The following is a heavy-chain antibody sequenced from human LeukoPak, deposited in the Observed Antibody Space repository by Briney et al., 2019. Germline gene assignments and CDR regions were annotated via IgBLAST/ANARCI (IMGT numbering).Heavy chain of an antibody. V-gene: IGHV4-39*01. Sequence: SETLSLTCTVYGGPISSSSYYWGWIRQPPGKGPEWFGSIYYSGCTYYNPSLKSRVTISVDTSKNQYSLKLSSVTAADTAVYYCARYCSSTSCYRGDYWGQGTLVTVSS. CDR2: IYYSGCT. CDR3: ARYCSSTSCYRGDY. CDR1: GGPISSSSYY. J-gene: IGHJ4*02. D-gene: IGHD2-2*01.